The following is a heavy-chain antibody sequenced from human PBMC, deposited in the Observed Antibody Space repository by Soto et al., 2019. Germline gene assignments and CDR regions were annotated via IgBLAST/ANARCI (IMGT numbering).Heavy chain of an antibody. D-gene: IGHD3-10*01. J-gene: IGHJ3*02. CDR1: GGSISSGGYY. CDR2: IFYTGNA. CDR3: ARVCPGEKDYYALDAFHI. Sequence: PSETLSLTCTVSGGSISSGGYYWSWVRQHPGKGLEWIGYIFYTGNAYYNPSLESRVTISVDTSANQFSLDLSSVTAADTAVYICARVCPGEKDYYALDAFHIWGQGTMVTVSS. V-gene: IGHV4-31*03.